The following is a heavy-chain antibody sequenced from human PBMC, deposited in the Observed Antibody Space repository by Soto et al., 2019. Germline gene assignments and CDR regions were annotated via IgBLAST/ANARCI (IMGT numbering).Heavy chain of an antibody. CDR1: GFTFSSYG. Sequence: QVQLVESGGGVVQPGRSLRLSCAASGFTFSSYGMHWVRQAPGKGLEWVAVISYDGSNKYYADPVKGRFTISRDNSKNTLYLQMNSLRAEDTAVYYCAKDRQGTNDYWGQGTLVTVSS. J-gene: IGHJ4*02. V-gene: IGHV3-30*18. CDR3: AKDRQGTNDY. D-gene: IGHD3-10*01. CDR2: ISYDGSNK.